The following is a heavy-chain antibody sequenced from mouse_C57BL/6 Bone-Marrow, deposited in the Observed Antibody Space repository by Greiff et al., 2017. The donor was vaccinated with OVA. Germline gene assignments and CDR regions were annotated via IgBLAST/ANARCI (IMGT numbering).Heavy chain of an antibody. CDR1: GFSFNTYA. CDR3: VRLWDAYYAMDY. CDR2: IRSKSNNYAT. J-gene: IGHJ4*01. Sequence: EVKLVESGGGLVQPKGSLKLSCAASGFSFNTYAMNWVRQAPGKGLEWVARIRSKSNNYATYYADSVKDRFTISRDDSESMLYLQMNNLKTEDTAMYYCVRLWDAYYAMDYWGQGTSVTVSS. D-gene: IGHD4-1*01. V-gene: IGHV10-1*01.